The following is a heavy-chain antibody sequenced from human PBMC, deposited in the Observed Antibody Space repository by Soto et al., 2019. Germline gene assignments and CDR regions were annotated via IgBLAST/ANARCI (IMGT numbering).Heavy chain of an antibody. V-gene: IGHV3-23*01. J-gene: IGHJ4*02. CDR2: ISASGGRT. CDR1: GFTFSRYV. CDR3: AKTGSYDYGSDGFDY. Sequence: EVHLLESGGGLVQPGGSLRLSCAASGFTFSRYVMSWVRQAPGKGLEWVSAISASGGRTYYADSVKGRFTVSRDHSKNTLYVQMNNLRDEDTAVYYCAKTGSYDYGSDGFDYRGQGTLVTVSS. D-gene: IGHD5-18*01.